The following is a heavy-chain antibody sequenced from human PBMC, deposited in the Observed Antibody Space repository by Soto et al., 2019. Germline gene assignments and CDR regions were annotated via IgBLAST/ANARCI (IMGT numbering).Heavy chain of an antibody. J-gene: IGHJ4*02. CDR3: AKSAIFGVVISSHFDY. D-gene: IGHD3-3*01. CDR1: GGTFSSYA. CDR2: IIPIFGTA. V-gene: IGHV1-69*13. Sequence: GASVKVSCKASGGTFSSYAISWVRQAPGQGLEWMGGIIPIFGTANYAQKFQGRVTITADESTSTAYMELSSLRSEDTAVYYCAKSAIFGVVISSHFDYWGQGTLVTVSS.